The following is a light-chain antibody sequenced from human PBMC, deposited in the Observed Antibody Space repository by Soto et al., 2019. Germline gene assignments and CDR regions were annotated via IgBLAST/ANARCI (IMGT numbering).Light chain of an antibody. V-gene: IGLV2-23*01. CDR1: SSDVGSYNL. J-gene: IGLJ3*02. Sequence: QSVLTQPASVSGSPGQSITISCTGTSSDVGSYNLVSWYQHHPGKAPKLMIYEGSKRPSGVSNRFSGSKSGNTASLTISGLQAEDEADYYCCSYVDNSTWVFGGGTKLTVL. CDR2: EGS. CDR3: CSYVDNSTWV.